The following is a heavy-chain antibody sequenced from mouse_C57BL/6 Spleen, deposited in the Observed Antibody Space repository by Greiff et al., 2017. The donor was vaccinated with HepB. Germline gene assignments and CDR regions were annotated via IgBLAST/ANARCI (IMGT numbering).Heavy chain of an antibody. CDR3: AMPYGNYFFAY. V-gene: IGHV1-74*01. J-gene: IGHJ3*01. D-gene: IGHD2-1*01. Sequence: QVQLQQPGAELVKPGASVKVSCKASGYTFTSYWMHWVKQRPGQGLEWIGRIHPSDSDTNYNQKFKGKATLTVDKSSSTAYMQLSSLTSEDSAVYYCAMPYGNYFFAYWGQGTLVTVSA. CDR2: IHPSDSDT. CDR1: GYTFTSYW.